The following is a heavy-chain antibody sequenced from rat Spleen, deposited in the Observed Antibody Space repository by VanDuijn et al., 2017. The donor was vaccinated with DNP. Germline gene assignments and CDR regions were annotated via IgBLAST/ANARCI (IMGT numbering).Heavy chain of an antibody. D-gene: IGHD1-8*01. Sequence: EVQLVESGGRLVQPGNSLKLSCAASGFTFSDYAMAWVRQSPKKGLEWVASISNSGGRTFYRDSVKGRFTISRDDAKSTLYLQMDSLRSEDTATYYCAILTYGSYWFAYWGQGTLVTVSS. CDR3: AILTYGSYWFAY. V-gene: IGHV5S23*01. CDR1: GFTFSDYA. J-gene: IGHJ3*01. CDR2: ISNSGGRT.